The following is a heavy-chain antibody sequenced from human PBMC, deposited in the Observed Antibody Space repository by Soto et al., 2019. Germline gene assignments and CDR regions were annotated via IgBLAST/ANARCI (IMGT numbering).Heavy chain of an antibody. J-gene: IGHJ4*02. CDR1: GYTFTSYG. D-gene: IGHD3-22*01. V-gene: IGHV1-18*01. Sequence: ASVKVSCKASGYTFTSYGISWVRQAPGQGLEWMGWISAYNGNTNYAQKLQGRVTITTDTSTSTAYMELRSLRSDDTAVYYCARGVYYDSSGYRLDFDYWGQGTLVTVSS. CDR3: ARGVYYDSSGYRLDFDY. CDR2: ISAYNGNT.